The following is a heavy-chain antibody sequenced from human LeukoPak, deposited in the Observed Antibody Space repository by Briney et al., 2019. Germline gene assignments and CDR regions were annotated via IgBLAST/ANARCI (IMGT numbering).Heavy chain of an antibody. CDR3: ASTDYDILTGHHPFYFDY. CDR2: IYYSGST. Sequence: PSETLSLTCTVSGGSISSYYWSWIRQPPGKGLEWIGYIYYSGSTNYNPSLKSRVTISVDTSKNQFSLKLSSVTAADTAVYYCASTDYDILTGHHPFYFDYWGQGTLVTVSS. V-gene: IGHV4-59*08. D-gene: IGHD3-9*01. J-gene: IGHJ4*02. CDR1: GGSISSYY.